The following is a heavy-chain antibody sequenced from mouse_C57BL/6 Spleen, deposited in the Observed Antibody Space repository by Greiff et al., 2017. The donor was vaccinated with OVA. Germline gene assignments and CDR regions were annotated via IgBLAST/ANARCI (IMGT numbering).Heavy chain of an antibody. V-gene: IGHV1-52*01. CDR2: IDPSDSET. CDR3: ASGITTWYYYAMDY. Sequence: QVQLQQPGAELVRPGSSVKLSCKASGYTFTSYLMHWVKQRPIQGLEWIGNIDPSDSETHYNQKFKDKATLTVDKSSSTAYMQLSSLTSEDSAVYYCASGITTWYYYAMDYWGQGTSVTVSS. D-gene: IGHD2-4*01. J-gene: IGHJ4*01. CDR1: GYTFTSYL.